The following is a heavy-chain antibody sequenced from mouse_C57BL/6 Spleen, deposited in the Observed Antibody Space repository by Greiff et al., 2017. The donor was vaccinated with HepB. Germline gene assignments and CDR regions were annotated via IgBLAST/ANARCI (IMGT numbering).Heavy chain of an antibody. CDR1: GYTFTSYW. D-gene: IGHD2-12*01. V-gene: IGHV1-7*01. CDR3: AREGSSTTVTTECTY. Sequence: QVQLQQSGAELAKPGASVKLSCKASGYTFTSYWMHWVKQRPGQGLEWIGYINPSSGYTKYNQTFKDKATLTADKSSSTAYMQLSSMTYADSAVYYCAREGSSTTVTTECTYWGQGTLVTVSA. J-gene: IGHJ3*01. CDR2: INPSSGYT.